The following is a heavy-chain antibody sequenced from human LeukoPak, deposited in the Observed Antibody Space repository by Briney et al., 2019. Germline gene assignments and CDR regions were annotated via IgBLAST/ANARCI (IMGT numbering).Heavy chain of an antibody. V-gene: IGHV3-48*01. D-gene: IGHD2-15*01. CDR2: ISSSSSTI. J-gene: IGHJ4*02. CDR1: GFTFGSYS. CDR3: AKGPSGYCSGGGTCYLAY. Sequence: AGGSLRLSCAASGFTFGSYSMNWVRQAPGKGLEWVSYISSSSSTIYYADSVKGRFTISRDNAKNSLYLQMNSLRAEDTAVYYCAKGPSGYCSGGGTCYLAYWGQGTLVTVSS.